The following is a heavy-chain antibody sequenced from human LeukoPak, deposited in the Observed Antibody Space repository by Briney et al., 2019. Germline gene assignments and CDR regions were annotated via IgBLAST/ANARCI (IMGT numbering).Heavy chain of an antibody. Sequence: GASVKVSCKASGYTFTSYDINWVRQATGQGVEWMGWMSSNSDNTGYAQKFQGRVTMTRRTSMSTAYMELSSLRSEDTAVYYCARGPPNWGFDYWGQGTLVTVSS. V-gene: IGHV1-8*01. CDR3: ARGPPNWGFDY. CDR1: GYTFTSYD. D-gene: IGHD7-27*01. CDR2: MSSNSDNT. J-gene: IGHJ4*02.